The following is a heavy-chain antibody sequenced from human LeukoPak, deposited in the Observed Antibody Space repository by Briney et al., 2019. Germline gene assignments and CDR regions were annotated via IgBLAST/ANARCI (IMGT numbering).Heavy chain of an antibody. V-gene: IGHV3-66*01. CDR1: GFTVSSNY. J-gene: IGHJ6*02. CDR2: IYSGGST. CDR3: ARVIGGTLGNSYSAMEV. D-gene: IGHD3-16*01. Sequence: GGSLRLSCAASGFTVSSNYMSWVRQAPGKGMEWVSVIYSGGSTYYADSVKGRFTISRDNSKNTLYLQMNSLRAEDTAVYYCARVIGGTLGNSYSAMEVWGQGTTVTVS.